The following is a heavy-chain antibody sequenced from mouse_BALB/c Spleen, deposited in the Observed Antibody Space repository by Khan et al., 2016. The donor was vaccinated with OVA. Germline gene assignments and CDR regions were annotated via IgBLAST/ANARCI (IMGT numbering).Heavy chain of an antibody. J-gene: IGHJ3*01. CDR1: GFNIKDYY. Sequence: VQLQQSGAELVRPGALVKLSCKASGFNIKDYYIHWVKQRPEQGLKWIGWIDPENGETVYDPKFQGKATITSDTSSNTAYLQLSSLTSKDTAVYYCARSGYFAWFAYWGQGTLVTVSA. V-gene: IGHV14-1*02. CDR2: IDPENGET. CDR3: ARSGYFAWFAY.